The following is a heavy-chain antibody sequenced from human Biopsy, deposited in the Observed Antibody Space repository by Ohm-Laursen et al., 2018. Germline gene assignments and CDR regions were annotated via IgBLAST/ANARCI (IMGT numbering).Heavy chain of an antibody. V-gene: IGHV4-59*01. CDR3: ARVGAGAPSIDYFDY. J-gene: IGHJ4*02. CDR1: GGSIYNFF. D-gene: IGHD1-26*01. CDR2: IYYSGST. Sequence: SETLSLTYTVSGGSIYNFFWSWIRQPPGKGLEWIGYIYYSGSTNYNPSLKSRVTISVDRSKNHFSLELSSVTAADTAVYYCARVGAGAPSIDYFDYWGQGALVTVSS.